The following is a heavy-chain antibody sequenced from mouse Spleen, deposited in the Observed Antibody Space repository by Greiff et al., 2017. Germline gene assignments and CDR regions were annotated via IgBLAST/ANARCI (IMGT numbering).Heavy chain of an antibody. CDR2: IDPSDSYT. CDR1: GYTFTSYW. D-gene: IGHD1-1*01. J-gene: IGHJ4*01. Sequence: QVQLQQPGAELVMPGASVKLSCKASGYTFTSYWMHWVKQRPGQGLEWIGEIDPSDSYTNYNQKFKGKATLTVDKSSSTAYMQLSSLTSEDSAVYYCARPYYDGSYGYAMDYWGQGTSVTVSS. CDR3: ARPYYDGSYGYAMDY. V-gene: IGHV1-69*01.